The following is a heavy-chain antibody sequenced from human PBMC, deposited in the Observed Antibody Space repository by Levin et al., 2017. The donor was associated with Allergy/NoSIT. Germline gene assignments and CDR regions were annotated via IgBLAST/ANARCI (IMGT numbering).Heavy chain of an antibody. CDR3: AKDRGGFTYIFDY. Sequence: GESLKISCVASGFTFSNYGMHWVRQAPGKGLEWVAVISYDGSNKYYADSVKGRFTISRDNSKNTLYLQMNSLRAEDTAVYYCAKDRGGFTYIFDYWGQGTVVTVSS. CDR1: GFTFSNYG. J-gene: IGHJ4*02. CDR2: ISYDGSNK. V-gene: IGHV3-30*18. D-gene: IGHD5-18*01.